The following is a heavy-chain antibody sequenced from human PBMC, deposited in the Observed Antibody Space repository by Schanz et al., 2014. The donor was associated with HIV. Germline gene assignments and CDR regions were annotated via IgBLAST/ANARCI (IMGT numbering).Heavy chain of an antibody. CDR3: ARTDYDILAGYSLGYYGMDV. D-gene: IGHD3-9*01. CDR1: GYTFTSYV. J-gene: IGHJ6*02. V-gene: IGHV1-18*01. CDR2: ISAYNGNT. Sequence: QVQLVQSGAEVKKPGASVKVSCKASGYTFTSYVISWVRQAPGQGLEWMGWISAYNGNTNYAQKLQGRVTMTTNTSTRTAYMELRRLRSDDAAVYYCARTDYDILAGYSLGYYGMDVWGQGTTVTVSS.